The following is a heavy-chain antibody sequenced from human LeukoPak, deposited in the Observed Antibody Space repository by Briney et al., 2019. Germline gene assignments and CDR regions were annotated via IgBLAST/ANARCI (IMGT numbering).Heavy chain of an antibody. J-gene: IGHJ4*02. CDR3: ARVRANYFDY. V-gene: IGHV4-59*01. Sequence: KPSETLSLTCTVSGGSISTYYWSWIRQPPGKGLEWIGYIYFSGSTNYNPSLKSRVTISVDTSKNQFSLKLSSVTAADTAVYYCARVRANYFDYWGQGILVPVSS. CDR1: GGSISTYY. CDR2: IYFSGST.